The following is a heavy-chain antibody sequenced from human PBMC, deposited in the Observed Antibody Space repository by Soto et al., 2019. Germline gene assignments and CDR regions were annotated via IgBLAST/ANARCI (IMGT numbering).Heavy chain of an antibody. CDR3: AAAGVAAAGTYYYYGMDV. Sequence: SETRSLTCAVYGGSFSGYYWSWIRQPPGKGLEWIGEINHSGSTNYNPSLKSRVTISVDTSKNQFSLKLSSVTAADTAVYYCAAAGVAAAGTYYYYGMDVWGQGTTVTVSS. CDR2: INHSGST. CDR1: GGSFSGYY. J-gene: IGHJ6*02. D-gene: IGHD6-13*01. V-gene: IGHV4-34*01.